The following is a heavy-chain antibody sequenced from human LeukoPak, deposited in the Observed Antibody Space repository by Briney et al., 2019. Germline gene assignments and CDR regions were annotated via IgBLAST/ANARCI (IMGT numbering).Heavy chain of an antibody. Sequence: PSETLSLTCTVFGGSISSSSYYWGWIRQPPGKGLEWIGSIYYSGSTYYNPSLKSRVTISVDTSKNQFSLKLSSVTAADTAVYYCARLASGSSIYYYYYMDVWGKGTTVTVSS. CDR3: ARLASGSSIYYYYYMDV. D-gene: IGHD3-10*01. J-gene: IGHJ6*03. V-gene: IGHV4-39*01. CDR1: GGSISSSSYY. CDR2: IYYSGST.